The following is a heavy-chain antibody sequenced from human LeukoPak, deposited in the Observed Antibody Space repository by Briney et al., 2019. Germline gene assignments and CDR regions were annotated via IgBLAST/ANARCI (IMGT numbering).Heavy chain of an antibody. CDR3: ARDFIRGCGGDCFPYYFDY. Sequence: GGSLRLSCAASGFTFSSYSVNWVRQAPGKGLEWVSSISGSSSHKYYADSVKGRFTISRDNAKNSVYLQMNSLRAEDTAVYYCARDFIRGCGGDCFPYYFDYWGQGILVTVSS. CDR2: ISGSSSHK. J-gene: IGHJ4*02. V-gene: IGHV3-21*01. CDR1: GFTFSSYS. D-gene: IGHD2-21*02.